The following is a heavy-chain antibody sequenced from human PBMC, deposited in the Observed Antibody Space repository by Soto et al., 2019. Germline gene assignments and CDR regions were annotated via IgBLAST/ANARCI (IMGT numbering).Heavy chain of an antibody. CDR3: AREASDSSSSGPTGGMDV. V-gene: IGHV1-18*01. CDR2: ISAYNGNT. Sequence: QVQLVQSGAEVKKPGASVKVSCKASGYTFTSYGISWVRQAPGQGLEWMGWISAYNGNTNYAQKLQGRVTMTTDTSTSTAYMELRSLRSDDTAVYCCAREASDSSSSGPTGGMDVWGQGTTVTVSS. D-gene: IGHD6-13*01. CDR1: GYTFTSYG. J-gene: IGHJ6*02.